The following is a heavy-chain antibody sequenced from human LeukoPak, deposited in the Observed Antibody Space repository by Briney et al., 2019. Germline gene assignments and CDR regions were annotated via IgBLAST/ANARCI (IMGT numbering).Heavy chain of an antibody. CDR3: AKGRLDYYGSGSYPDY. Sequence: GGFLRLSCAASGFTFDDYAMHWVRHAPGKGLEWVSLISGDGGSTYYADSVKGRFTIYRDNSKNSLYLQMNSLRTEDTALYYCAKGRLDYYGSGSYPDYWGQGTLVTVSS. CDR2: ISGDGGST. J-gene: IGHJ4*02. V-gene: IGHV3-43*02. D-gene: IGHD3-10*01. CDR1: GFTFDDYA.